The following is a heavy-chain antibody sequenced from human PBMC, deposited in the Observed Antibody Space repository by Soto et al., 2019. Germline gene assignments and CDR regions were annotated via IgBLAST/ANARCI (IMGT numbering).Heavy chain of an antibody. V-gene: IGHV4-59*08. D-gene: IGHD3-9*01. CDR1: GCSISSYY. J-gene: IGHJ4*02. CDR3: ARHYDILTGYYIPYYFDP. Sequence: SETLSLTCTVSGCSISSYYWSWIRHPPGKGLEWIGYIYYSGSTNYNPSLKSRVTISVDTSKNQFSLKLSSVTAADTAVYYCARHYDILTGYYIPYYFDPWGQGTLVTVSS. CDR2: IYYSGST.